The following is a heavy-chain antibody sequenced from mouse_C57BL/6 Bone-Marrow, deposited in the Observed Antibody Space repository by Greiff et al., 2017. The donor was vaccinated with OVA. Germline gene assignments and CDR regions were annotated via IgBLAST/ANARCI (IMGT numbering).Heavy chain of an antibody. V-gene: IGHV5-17*01. CDR2: ISSGSSTI. CDR3: AIYDYDWFAY. D-gene: IGHD2-4*01. J-gene: IGHJ3*01. CDR1: GFTFSDYG. Sequence: EVKLMESGGGLVKPGGSLKLSCAASGFTFSDYGMHWVRQAPEKGLEWVAYISSGSSTIYYADTVKGRFTISRDNAKNTLFLQMTSLRSEDTAMYYCAIYDYDWFAYWGQGTLVTVSA.